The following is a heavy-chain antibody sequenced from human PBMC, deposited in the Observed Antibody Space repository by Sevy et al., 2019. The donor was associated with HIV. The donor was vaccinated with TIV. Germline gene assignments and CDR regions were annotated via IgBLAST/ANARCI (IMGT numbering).Heavy chain of an antibody. V-gene: IGHV3-9*01. CDR3: AKGAAVAGPAYYYYGMDV. Sequence: GGSLRLSCAASGFTFDDYAMHWVRQAPGKGLEWVSGISWNSGSIGYADSVKGRFTISRDNAKNSLYLQMNSLRAEDTALYYCAKGAAVAGPAYYYYGMDVWGQGTTVTVSS. J-gene: IGHJ6*02. CDR2: ISWNSGSI. D-gene: IGHD6-19*01. CDR1: GFTFDDYA.